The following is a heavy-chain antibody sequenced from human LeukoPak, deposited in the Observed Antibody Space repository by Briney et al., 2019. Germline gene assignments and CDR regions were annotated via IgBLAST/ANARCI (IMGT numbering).Heavy chain of an antibody. CDR3: ARHGGTMVPDY. CDR1: GGSISSSSYY. D-gene: IGHD3-10*01. Sequence: PSETLSLTCTVSGGSISSSSYYWGWIRQPPGKGLEWIGSIYYSGSTYYNPSLKSRVTISVDTSKNQFSLKLTSVTAADTAVYYCARHGGTMVPDYWGQGTLVTVSS. CDR2: IYYSGST. V-gene: IGHV4-39*01. J-gene: IGHJ4*02.